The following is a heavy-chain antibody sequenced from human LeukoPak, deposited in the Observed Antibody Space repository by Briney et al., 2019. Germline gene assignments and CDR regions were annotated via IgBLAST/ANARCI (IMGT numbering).Heavy chain of an antibody. D-gene: IGHD5-12*01. CDR3: ARATYSGYVPSDY. CDR2: IYYSGST. V-gene: IGHV4-59*01. J-gene: IGHJ4*02. CDR1: GGSISYYY. Sequence: SETLSLTCTVSGGSISYYYWSWIRQSPGKGLEWIGYIYYSGSTNYNPSLKSRVTISVDTSKNQFSLKLSSVTAADTAVYYCARATYSGYVPSDYWGQGTLVTVSS.